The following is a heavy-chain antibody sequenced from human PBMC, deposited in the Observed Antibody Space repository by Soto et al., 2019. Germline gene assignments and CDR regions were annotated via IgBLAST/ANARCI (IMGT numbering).Heavy chain of an antibody. D-gene: IGHD7-27*01. V-gene: IGHV1-2*04. CDR1: GYTFTGYY. J-gene: IGHJ2*01. CDR2: INPNSGGT. Sequence: ASVKVSCKASGYTFTGYYMHWVRQAPGQGLEWMGWINPNSGGTNYAQKFQGWVTMTRDTSISTAYMELSRLRSDDTAVYYCARGGAPITGDVGGWYFDLWGRGTLVTVSS. CDR3: ARGGAPITGDVGGWYFDL.